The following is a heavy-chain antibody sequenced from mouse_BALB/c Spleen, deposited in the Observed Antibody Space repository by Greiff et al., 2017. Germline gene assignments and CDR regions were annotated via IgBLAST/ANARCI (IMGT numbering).Heavy chain of an antibody. Sequence: EVQLVESGGGLVKPGGSLKLSCAASGFTFSDYYMYWVRQTPEKRLEWVATISDGGSYTYYPDSVKGRFTISRDNAKNNLYLQMSSLKSEDTAMYYCARDQLGGRFAYWGQGTLVTVSA. V-gene: IGHV5-4*02. CDR2: ISDGGSYT. J-gene: IGHJ3*01. CDR1: GFTFSDYY. D-gene: IGHD4-1*02. CDR3: ARDQLGGRFAY.